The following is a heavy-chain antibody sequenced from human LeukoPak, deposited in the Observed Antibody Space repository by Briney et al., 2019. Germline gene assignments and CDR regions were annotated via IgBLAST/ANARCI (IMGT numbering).Heavy chain of an antibody. V-gene: IGHV3-30*18. J-gene: IGHJ4*02. Sequence: GGSLRLSCAASGFTFSSYGMHRVRQAPGKGLEWVAVISYDGSNKYYADSVKGRFTISGDNSKNTLYLQMNSLRAEDTAVYYCAKVGGITGTKGDYWGQGTLVTVSS. CDR1: GFTFSSYG. CDR2: ISYDGSNK. CDR3: AKVGGITGTKGDY. D-gene: IGHD1-20*01.